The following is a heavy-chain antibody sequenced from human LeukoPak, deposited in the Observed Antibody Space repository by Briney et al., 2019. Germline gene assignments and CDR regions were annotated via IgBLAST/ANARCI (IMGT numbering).Heavy chain of an antibody. Sequence: SETLSLTCTVSGYSISSGYYWGWIRQPPGKGMEWIGSIYHSGNTYYNPSLKSRVTISVDTSKNQFSLKLSSVTAADTAVYYCARAAYYGGYTFDYWGQGTLVTVSS. CDR1: GYSISSGYY. V-gene: IGHV4-38-2*02. CDR3: ARAAYYGGYTFDY. D-gene: IGHD4-17*01. CDR2: IYHSGNT. J-gene: IGHJ4*02.